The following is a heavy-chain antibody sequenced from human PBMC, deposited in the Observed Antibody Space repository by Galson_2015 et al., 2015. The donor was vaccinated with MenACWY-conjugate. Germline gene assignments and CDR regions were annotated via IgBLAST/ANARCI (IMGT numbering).Heavy chain of an antibody. V-gene: IGHV3-23*01. CDR3: AKRQRVSSNTWYTFYY. CDR2: ISNSGSST. J-gene: IGHJ4*02. D-gene: IGHD6-13*01. Sequence: SLRLSCAASGFTFTTYAMSWVRQAPGKGLEWVSAISNSGSSTYYADSGKGRFAISRDNSKNTLYLQMDSLRAEDTAVYYCAKRQRVSSNTWYTFYYWGQGTLVTVSS. CDR1: GFTFTTYA.